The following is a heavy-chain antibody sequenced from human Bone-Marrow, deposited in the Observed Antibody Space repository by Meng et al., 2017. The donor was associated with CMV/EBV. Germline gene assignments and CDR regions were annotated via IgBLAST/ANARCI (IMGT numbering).Heavy chain of an antibody. CDR3: ARRSIAARTYYYGMDV. D-gene: IGHD6-6*01. V-gene: IGHV1-58*01. CDR1: GFTFTSSA. J-gene: IGHJ6*02. Sequence: SVKVSCKASGFTFTSSAVQWVRQARGQRLEWIGWIVVGSGNTNYAQKFQERVTITRDMSTSTAYMELSSLRSEDTAVYYCARRSIAARTYYYGMDVWGQGTTVTVSS. CDR2: IVVGSGNT.